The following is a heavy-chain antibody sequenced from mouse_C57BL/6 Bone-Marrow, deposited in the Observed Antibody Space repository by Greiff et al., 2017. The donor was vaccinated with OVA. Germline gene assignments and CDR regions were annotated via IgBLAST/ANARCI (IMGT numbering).Heavy chain of an antibody. V-gene: IGHV1-81*01. CDR1: GYTFTSYG. CDR3: APYYYGSPFAY. Sequence: QVQLQQSGAELARPGASVKLSCKASGYTFTSYGISWVKQRTGQGLEWIGEIYPRSGNTYYNEKFKGKATLTADKTSSTAYLELRSLTSEDSAVYFCAPYYYGSPFAYWDQGTLVTVSA. J-gene: IGHJ3*01. CDR2: IYPRSGNT. D-gene: IGHD1-1*01.